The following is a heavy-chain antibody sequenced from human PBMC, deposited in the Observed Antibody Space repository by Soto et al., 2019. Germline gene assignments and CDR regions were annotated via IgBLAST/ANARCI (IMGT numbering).Heavy chain of an antibody. CDR1: GGSISSGGYS. V-gene: IGHV4-30-2*01. D-gene: IGHD4-17*01. Sequence: PSETLSLTCAVSGGSISSGGYSWSWIRQPPGKGLEWIGYIYHSGSTYYNPSLKSRVTISVDRSKNQFSLKLSSMTAADTAVYYCARSTHDYGDYSWFDPWGQGTLVTVSS. J-gene: IGHJ5*02. CDR2: IYHSGST. CDR3: ARSTHDYGDYSWFDP.